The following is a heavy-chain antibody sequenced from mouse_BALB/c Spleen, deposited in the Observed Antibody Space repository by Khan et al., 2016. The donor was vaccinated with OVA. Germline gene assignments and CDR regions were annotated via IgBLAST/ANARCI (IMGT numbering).Heavy chain of an antibody. Sequence: QVQLKQSGPGLVQPSQSLSITCTVSDFSLSSYGVHWVRQSPGKGLEWLGVIWSGGSTDFNAAFISRLSISKDNSKNQVSFKMNSLQTNDSAIYYFARVGLPLAYWGQGTLVTVSA. CDR1: DFSLSSYG. CDR2: IWSGGST. J-gene: IGHJ3*01. V-gene: IGHV2-2*02. CDR3: ARVGLPLAY. D-gene: IGHD2-13*01.